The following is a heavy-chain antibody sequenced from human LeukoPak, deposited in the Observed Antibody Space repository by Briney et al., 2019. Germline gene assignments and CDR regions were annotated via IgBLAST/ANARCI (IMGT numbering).Heavy chain of an antibody. CDR3: ARGKRGPSRPNLYYFDY. Sequence: SETLSLTCTVSGGSISSSSYYWGWIRQPPGKGLEWIGYIYYSGSTNYNPSLKSRVTISVDTSKNQFSLKLSSVTAADTAVYYCARGKRGPSRPNLYYFDYWGQGTLVTVSS. J-gene: IGHJ4*02. D-gene: IGHD2-2*01. CDR1: GGSISSSSYY. V-gene: IGHV4-61*05. CDR2: IYYSGST.